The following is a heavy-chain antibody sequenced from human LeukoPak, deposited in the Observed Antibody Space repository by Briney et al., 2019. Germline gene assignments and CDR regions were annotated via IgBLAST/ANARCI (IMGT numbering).Heavy chain of an antibody. CDR2: ISSSSSYT. V-gene: IGHV3-21*05. CDR1: GFTFSTYV. Sequence: GGSLRLSCAASGFTFSTYVMNWVRQAPGKGLEWVSYISSSSSYTNYADSVKGRFTISRDNAKNSLYLQMNSLRAEDTAVYYCARRRRSFDYWGQGTLVTVSS. CDR3: ARRRRSFDY. J-gene: IGHJ4*02.